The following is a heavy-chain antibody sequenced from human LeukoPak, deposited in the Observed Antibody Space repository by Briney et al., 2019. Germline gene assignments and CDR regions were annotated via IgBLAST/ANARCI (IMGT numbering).Heavy chain of an antibody. V-gene: IGHV1-2*02. J-gene: IGHJ6*03. Sequence: ASVKVSCKASGYTLTDYYIHWVRQAPGQGLEWMGWINPNSGGTNYAQKFQGRVTMTRDTSISTAYMELSRLRSDDTAVYYCARDAIAAAGTQLPYYYYYMDVWGKGTTVTISS. D-gene: IGHD6-13*01. CDR2: INPNSGGT. CDR1: GYTLTDYY. CDR3: ARDAIAAAGTQLPYYYYYMDV.